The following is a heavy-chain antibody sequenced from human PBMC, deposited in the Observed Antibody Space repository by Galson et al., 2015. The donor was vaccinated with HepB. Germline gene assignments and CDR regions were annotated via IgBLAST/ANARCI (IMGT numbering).Heavy chain of an antibody. Sequence: SLRLSCAASGFTFSTYAMSWVRQAPGKGLEWVSAISGSGGSTDYADSVKGRFTIARDNSKNTLYLQMNSLRAEDTAVYYCAKGVVGATEGGTFDYWGQGTLVTVSS. J-gene: IGHJ4*02. V-gene: IGHV3-23*01. CDR3: AKGVVGATEGGTFDY. CDR1: GFTFSTYA. D-gene: IGHD1-26*01. CDR2: ISGSGGST.